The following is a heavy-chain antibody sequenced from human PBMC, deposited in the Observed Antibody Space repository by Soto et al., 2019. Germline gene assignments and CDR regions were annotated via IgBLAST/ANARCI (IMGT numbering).Heavy chain of an antibody. CDR2: IWYDGSNK. V-gene: IGHV3-33*01. D-gene: IGHD3-16*02. Sequence: QVQLVESGGGVVQPGRSLRLSCAAYGFTFSSDGMHWVRQAPGKGLEWVAVIWYDGSNKYYADSVKGRFTISRDNSKNTRYLQMTSLRAEDTAVYYCARDYPQTYGMDVWGQGTTVTVSS. CDR1: GFTFSSDG. J-gene: IGHJ6*02. CDR3: ARDYPQTYGMDV.